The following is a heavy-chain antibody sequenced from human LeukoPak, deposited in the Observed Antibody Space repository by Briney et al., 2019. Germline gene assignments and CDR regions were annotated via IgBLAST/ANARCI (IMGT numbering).Heavy chain of an antibody. CDR3: AGAAPGHYYFDY. CDR1: GFTFSDYY. J-gene: IGHJ4*02. D-gene: IGHD6-13*01. Sequence: PGGSLRLSCAASGFTFSDYYMSWIRQAPGKGLEWISYISPSSSSANYADSMKGRFTISRDNAKNSLYLEMNSLRAEDTAVYYCAGAAPGHYYFDYWGQGTLVSVSS. CDR2: ISPSSSSA. V-gene: IGHV3-11*03.